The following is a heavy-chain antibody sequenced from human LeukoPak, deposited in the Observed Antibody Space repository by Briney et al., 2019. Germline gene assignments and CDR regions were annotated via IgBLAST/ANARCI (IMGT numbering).Heavy chain of an antibody. J-gene: IGHJ4*02. CDR1: GGSISSSSYY. V-gene: IGHV4-39*01. CDR2: IYYSGST. CDR3: ARRRKYYDFWSGFYDDY. D-gene: IGHD3-3*01. Sequence: SETLSLTCTVSGGSISSSSYYWGWIRQPPGKGLEWIGSIYYSGSTYYNPSLKSRVTISVDTSKNQFSLKLSSVTAAETAVYYCARRRKYYDFWSGFYDDYWGQRTLVTVSS.